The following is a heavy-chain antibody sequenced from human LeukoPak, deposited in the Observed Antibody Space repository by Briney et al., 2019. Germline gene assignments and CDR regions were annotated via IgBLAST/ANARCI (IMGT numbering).Heavy chain of an antibody. J-gene: IGHJ3*02. D-gene: IGHD3-22*01. CDR3: AKDTMGNYDKGTAFDI. Sequence: GGSLRLSCAASGFTFSSYGMHWVRQAPGKGLEWVAFIRYDGSNKYYADSVKGRFTISRDNSKNTLYLQMNSLRAEDTAVYYCAKDTMGNYDKGTAFDIWGQGTMVTVSS. CDR1: GFTFSSYG. V-gene: IGHV3-30*02. CDR2: IRYDGSNK.